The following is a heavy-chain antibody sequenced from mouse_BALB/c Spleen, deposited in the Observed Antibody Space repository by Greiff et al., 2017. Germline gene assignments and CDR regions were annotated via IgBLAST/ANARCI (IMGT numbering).Heavy chain of an antibody. Sequence: VQLQQSGTVLARPGASVKMSCKASGYTFTSYWMHWVKQRPGQGLEWIGAIYPGNSDTSYNQKFNGKAKLTAVTSTSTAYLELSSLTNEDSEVYYCTRGRVVTMTYAMDYWGQGTSVTVSS. V-gene: IGHV1-5*01. D-gene: IGHD1-1*02. CDR2: IYPGNSDT. CDR3: TRGRVVTMTYAMDY. CDR1: GYTFTSYW. J-gene: IGHJ4*01.